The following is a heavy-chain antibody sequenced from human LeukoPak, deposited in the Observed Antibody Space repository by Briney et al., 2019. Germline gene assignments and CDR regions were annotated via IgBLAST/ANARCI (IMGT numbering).Heavy chain of an antibody. J-gene: IGHJ6*02. D-gene: IGHD6-13*01. CDR2: IWYDGSNK. CDR3: AREGVAAAALWASMFYYYGMDV. Sequence: PGGSLRLSCAASGFTFSSYGMHWVRQAPGKGLEWVAVIWYDGSNKYYADSVKGRFTISRDNSKNTLYLQMNSLRAEDTAVYYCAREGVAAAALWASMFYYYGMDVWGQGTTVTVSS. V-gene: IGHV3-33*01. CDR1: GFTFSSYG.